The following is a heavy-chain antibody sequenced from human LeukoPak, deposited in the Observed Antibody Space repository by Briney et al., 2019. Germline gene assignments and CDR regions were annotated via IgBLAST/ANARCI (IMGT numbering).Heavy chain of an antibody. CDR2: IYHSGST. D-gene: IGHD3-16*01. CDR1: GYSISSGYH. V-gene: IGHV4-38-2*02. CDR3: ARSGGNWFDP. Sequence: SETLSLTCTVSGYSISSGYHWGWIRQPPGKGLEWIGSIYHSGSTYYNPSLKSRVTISVDTSKNHFSLKLSSVTAADTAVYYCARSGGNWFDPWGQGTLVTVSS. J-gene: IGHJ5*02.